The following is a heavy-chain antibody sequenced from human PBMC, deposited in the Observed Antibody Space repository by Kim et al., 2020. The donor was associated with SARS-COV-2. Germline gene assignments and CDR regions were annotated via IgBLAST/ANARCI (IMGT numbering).Heavy chain of an antibody. CDR3: AKVYCSSTSCYNHFDY. CDR2: ISGSGGST. Sequence: GGSLRLSCVASGFTFSSYAMSWVRQAPGKGLEWVSAISGSGGSTYYADSVKGRFTISRDNSKNTLYLQMNSLRAEDTAVYYCAKVYCSSTSCYNHFDYWGQGTLVTVSS. V-gene: IGHV3-23*01. CDR1: GFTFSSYA. D-gene: IGHD2-2*02. J-gene: IGHJ4*02.